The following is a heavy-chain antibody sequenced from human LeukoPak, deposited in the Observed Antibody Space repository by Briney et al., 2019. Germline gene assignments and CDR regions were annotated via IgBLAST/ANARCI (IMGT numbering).Heavy chain of an antibody. V-gene: IGHV1-24*01. J-gene: IGHJ5*01. CDR3: ATEKDLLLDS. CDR1: GYSLSELS. D-gene: IGHD1-26*01. Sequence: GASVKVSCKVSGYSLSELSTHRVRQAPGQGLEWMGGFDPGDDETIYAQKFQGRVTMTEDTSTDTAYLELSSLRLADTAVYFCATEKDLLLDSWGQGTPVTVSS. CDR2: FDPGDDET.